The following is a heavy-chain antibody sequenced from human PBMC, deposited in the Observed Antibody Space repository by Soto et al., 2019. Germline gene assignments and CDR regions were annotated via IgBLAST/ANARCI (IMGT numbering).Heavy chain of an antibody. CDR1: GFTFSSYG. D-gene: IGHD2-2*01. CDR2: IWYDGSNK. Sequence: QVQLVESGGGVVQPGRSLRLSCVASGFTFSSYGMHWVRQAPGKGLEWVAVIWYDGSNKYYADSVKGRFTISRDNPKNTLYLQMNSLRVEDTAVYYCAKGDTSDLFHFWGQGTLVTVSS. V-gene: IGHV3-33*06. J-gene: IGHJ4*02. CDR3: AKGDTSDLFHF.